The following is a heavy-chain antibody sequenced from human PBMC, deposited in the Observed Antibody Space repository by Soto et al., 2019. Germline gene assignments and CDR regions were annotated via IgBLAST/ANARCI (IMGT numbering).Heavy chain of an antibody. CDR3: ARDHPPGIAAASFWFDP. CDR2: MNPNSGNT. V-gene: IGHV1-8*02. Sequence: ASVKVSCKASGYTFTSYGISWVRQAPGQGLEWMGWMNPNSGNTGYAQKFQGRVTMTRNTSISTAYMELSSLRSEDTAVYYCARDHPPGIAAASFWFDPWGQGTLVTVSS. D-gene: IGHD6-13*01. J-gene: IGHJ5*02. CDR1: GYTFTSYG.